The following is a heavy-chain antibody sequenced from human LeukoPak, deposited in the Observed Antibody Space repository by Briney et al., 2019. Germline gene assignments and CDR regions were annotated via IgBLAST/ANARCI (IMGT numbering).Heavy chain of an antibody. J-gene: IGHJ4*02. V-gene: IGHV1-24*01. CDR2: FDPEDGET. CDR1: GYTLTELS. CDR3: ARGKRSDY. D-gene: IGHD5-24*01. Sequence: ASVKVSCKVSGYTLTELSMHWVRQAPGKGLEWMGGFDPEDGETIYAQKFQGRVTMTRNTSISTAYMELSSLRSEDTAVYYCARGKRSDYWGQGTLVTVSS.